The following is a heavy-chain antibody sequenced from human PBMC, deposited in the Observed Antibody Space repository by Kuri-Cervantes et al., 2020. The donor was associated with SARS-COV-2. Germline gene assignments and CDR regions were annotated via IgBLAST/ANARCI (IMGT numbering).Heavy chain of an antibody. Sequence: GESLKISCAASGFTFSSYNMNWVRQASGKGLEWVGRIRSKANSYATAYAASVKGRFTISRDDSKNTLYLQMNSLRAEDTAVYYCARDGPSITFVRGVTAILADHLTYYSYGMDVWGQGTTVNVSS. J-gene: IGHJ6*02. V-gene: IGHV3-73*01. CDR3: ARDGPSITFVRGVTAILADHLTYYSYGMDV. CDR1: GFTFSSYN. D-gene: IGHD3-10*01. CDR2: IRSKANSYAT.